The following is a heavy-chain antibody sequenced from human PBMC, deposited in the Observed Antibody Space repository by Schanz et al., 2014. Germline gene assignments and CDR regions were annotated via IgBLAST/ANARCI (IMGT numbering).Heavy chain of an antibody. J-gene: IGHJ4*02. Sequence: DVQLVESGGGLVQPGGSLSLSCAASGFTVSNHYMSWVRQAPGKGLECVSIIYSDGSTYYVDSVKGRFIISRDNSKNTVYLQMNSLRAEDTAVYYCARDPGGTKTHGLWGQGTLVTVSS. CDR1: GFTVSNHY. D-gene: IGHD2-15*01. CDR3: ARDPGGTKTHGL. V-gene: IGHV3-66*01. CDR2: IYSDGST.